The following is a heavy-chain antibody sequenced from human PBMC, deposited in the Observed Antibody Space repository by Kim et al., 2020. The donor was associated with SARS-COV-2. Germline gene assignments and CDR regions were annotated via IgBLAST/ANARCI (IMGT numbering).Heavy chain of an antibody. V-gene: IGHV3-15*01. CDR1: GFTFSNAW. CDR3: SVSSGYPPWGAFDI. Sequence: GGSLRLSCAASGFTFSNAWMSWVRQAPGKGLEWVGRIKSKTDGGTTDYAAPVKGRFTISRDDSKNTLYLQMNSLKTEDTAVYYCSVSSGYPPWGAFDIWGRGTMVSVSS. J-gene: IGHJ3*02. D-gene: IGHD3-22*01. CDR2: IKSKTDGGTT.